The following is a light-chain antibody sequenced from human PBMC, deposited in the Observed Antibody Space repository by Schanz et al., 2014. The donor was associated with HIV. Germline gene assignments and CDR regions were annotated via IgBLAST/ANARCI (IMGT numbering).Light chain of an antibody. CDR3: SSYTSSRV. V-gene: IGLV2-14*03. CDR1: KSDIGGYNF. Sequence: QSALTQPASVSGSPGQSITISCTGTKSDIGGYNFVSWYQQHADKAPKLIIYDVTSRPSGISSRCSGSKSGNTASLTISGLQAEDEADYYCSSYTSSRVFGGGTKLTVL. J-gene: IGLJ2*01. CDR2: DVT.